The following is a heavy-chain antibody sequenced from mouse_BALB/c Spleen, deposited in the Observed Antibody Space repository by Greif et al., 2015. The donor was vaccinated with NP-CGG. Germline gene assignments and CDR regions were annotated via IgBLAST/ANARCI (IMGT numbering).Heavy chain of an antibody. D-gene: IGHD2-2*01. Sequence: EVQLQQSGPELMKPGASVKISCKASGYLFTSYYMHWVKQSHGKSLEWIGYIDPFNGGTSYNQKFKGKATLTVDKSSSTAYMHLSSLTSEDSAVYYCARSGDGYANFDYWGQGTTLTVSS. CDR3: ARSGDGYANFDY. CDR1: GYLFTSYY. J-gene: IGHJ2*01. V-gene: IGHV1S135*01. CDR2: IDPFNGGT.